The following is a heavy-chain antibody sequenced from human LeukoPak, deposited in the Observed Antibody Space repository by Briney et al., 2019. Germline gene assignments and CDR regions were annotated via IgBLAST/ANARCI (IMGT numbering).Heavy chain of an antibody. V-gene: IGHV4-59*01. CDR2: IYYSGST. CDR1: GGSISSYY. Sequence: SETLSLTCTVSGGSISSYYWSWIRQPPGKGLEWIGYIYYSGSTNYNPSLKSRVTISVDTSKNQFSLKLSSVTAAGTAVYYCARYPLRGRYYYDSSGYYHTPVWGQGTLVTVSS. CDR3: ARYPLRGRYYYDSSGYYHTPV. D-gene: IGHD3-22*01. J-gene: IGHJ4*02.